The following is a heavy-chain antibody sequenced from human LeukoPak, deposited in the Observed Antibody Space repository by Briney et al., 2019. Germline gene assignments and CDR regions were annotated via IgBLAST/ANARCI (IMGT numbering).Heavy chain of an antibody. D-gene: IGHD3-10*01. CDR2: IYTSGST. CDR1: GYSISSGYY. J-gene: IGHJ5*02. Sequence: SETLSLTCTVSGYSISSGYYWSWIRQPAGKGLEWIGRIYTSGSTNYNPSLKSRVTMSVDTSKNQFSLKLSSVTAADTAVYYCARARITMARGVIIVGWFDPWGQGTLVTVSS. V-gene: IGHV4-4*07. CDR3: ARARITMARGVIIVGWFDP.